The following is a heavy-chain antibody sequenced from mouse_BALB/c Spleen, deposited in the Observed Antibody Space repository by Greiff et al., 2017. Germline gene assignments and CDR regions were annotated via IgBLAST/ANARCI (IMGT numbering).Heavy chain of an antibody. Sequence: EVQLVESGGGLVQPGGSLKLSCAASGFTFSSYGMSWVRQTPDKRLELVATINSNGGSTYYPDSVKGRFTISRDNAKNTLYLQMSSLKSEDTAIYYWARDGGFISGFDYWGQGTTLTVSS. J-gene: IGHJ2*01. D-gene: IGHD1-1*01. V-gene: IGHV5-6-3*01. CDR3: ARDGGFISGFDY. CDR2: INSNGGST. CDR1: GFTFSSYG.